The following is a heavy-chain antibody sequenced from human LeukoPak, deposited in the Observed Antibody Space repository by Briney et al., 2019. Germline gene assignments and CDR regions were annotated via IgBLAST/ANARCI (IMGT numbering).Heavy chain of an antibody. Sequence: GGSLRLSCAASGFTFSSYWMSWVRQAPGKGLEWVANIKQDGSEKYYVDSVKGRFTISRDNAKNSLYLQMNSLRAEDTAVYYCARDLGYCSGGSCYHLGYYYYGMDVWGQGTTVTVSS. CDR1: GFTFSSYW. J-gene: IGHJ6*02. CDR2: IKQDGSEK. CDR3: ARDLGYCSGGSCYHLGYYYYGMDV. D-gene: IGHD2-15*01. V-gene: IGHV3-7*01.